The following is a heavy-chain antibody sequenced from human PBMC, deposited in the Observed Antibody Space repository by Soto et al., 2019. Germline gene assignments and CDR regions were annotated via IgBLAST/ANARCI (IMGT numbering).Heavy chain of an antibody. D-gene: IGHD1-26*01. CDR3: ARVSGSYYYGMDV. CDR2: IYHSGST. J-gene: IGHJ6*02. Sequence: SETLCLTCAVSGGSISSSNWWSWVRQPPGKGLEWIGEIYHSGSTNYNPSLKSRVTISVDKSKNQFSLKLSSVIAADTAVYYCARVSGSYYYGMDVWGQGTTVT. V-gene: IGHV4-4*02. CDR1: GGSISSSNW.